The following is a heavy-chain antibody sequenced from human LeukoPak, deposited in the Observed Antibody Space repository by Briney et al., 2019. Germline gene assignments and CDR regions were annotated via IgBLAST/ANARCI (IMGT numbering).Heavy chain of an antibody. J-gene: IGHJ6*03. CDR2: IYYSGST. CDR3: ARPTKGDSYGYYYYYMDV. V-gene: IGHV4-39*01. CDR1: GGSISSSSYY. Sequence: SXXXSLTCTVSGGSISSSSYYWGWIRQPPGKGLEWIGSIYYSGSTYYNPSLKSRFTISVDTSKNQFSLKLSSVTAADTAVYYCARPTKGDSYGYYYYYMDVWGKGTTVTVSS. D-gene: IGHD5-18*01.